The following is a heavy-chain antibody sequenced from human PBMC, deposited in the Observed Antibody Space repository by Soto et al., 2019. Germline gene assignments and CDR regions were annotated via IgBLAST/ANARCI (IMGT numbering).Heavy chain of an antibody. Sequence: SVKVSCKASGGTFSSYAISWVRQAPGQGLEWMGGIIPIFGTANYAQKFQGRVTITADESTSTAYMEPSSLRSEETAVYYCARDRDYGMDVWGQGTTVTVSS. CDR3: ARDRDYGMDV. J-gene: IGHJ6*02. CDR1: GGTFSSYA. V-gene: IGHV1-69*13. CDR2: IIPIFGTA.